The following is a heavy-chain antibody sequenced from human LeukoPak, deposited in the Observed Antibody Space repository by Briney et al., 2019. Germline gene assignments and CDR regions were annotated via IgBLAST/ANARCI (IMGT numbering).Heavy chain of an antibody. Sequence: GGSLRLSCVASGFTVSSNYMSWVRQAPGKGLVWVSVIYSGGSTYYADSVKGRFTISRDNSKNTLYLQMNSLRAEDTAVYYCASGSGSYRTPYYYMGVWGTGTTVTVSS. CDR1: GFTVSSNY. D-gene: IGHD3-10*01. V-gene: IGHV3-53*01. J-gene: IGHJ6*03. CDR2: IYSGGST. CDR3: ASGSGSYRTPYYYMGV.